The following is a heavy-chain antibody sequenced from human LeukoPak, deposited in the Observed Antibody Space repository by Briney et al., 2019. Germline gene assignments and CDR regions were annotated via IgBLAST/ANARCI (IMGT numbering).Heavy chain of an antibody. CDR2: ISGSGGST. CDR1: GFTFSSYA. Sequence: GGSLRLSCAASGFTFSSYAMSWVRQAPGKGLEWVSAISGSGGSTYYADSVKGRFTISRDNAKNSLYLQMNSLRAEDTAVYYCARDGLLWFGELLTDYWGQGTLVTVSS. D-gene: IGHD3-10*01. V-gene: IGHV3-23*01. CDR3: ARDGLLWFGELLTDY. J-gene: IGHJ4*02.